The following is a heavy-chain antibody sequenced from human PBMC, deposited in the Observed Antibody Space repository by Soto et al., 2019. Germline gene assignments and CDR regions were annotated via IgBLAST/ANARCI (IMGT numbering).Heavy chain of an antibody. J-gene: IGHJ6*02. Sequence: ASVKVSCKASGGAFSSYAITWVRQAPGQGLEWIGVIIPAFDTRYYAQKFQGRVTITADESTRTAYMELSSLRSDDTAVYYCAREESIMGRGVVYYYGMDVWGQGTTVTVSS. V-gene: IGHV1-69*13. CDR3: AREESIMGRGVVYYYGMDV. CDR2: IIPAFDTR. CDR1: GGAFSSYA. D-gene: IGHD3-10*01.